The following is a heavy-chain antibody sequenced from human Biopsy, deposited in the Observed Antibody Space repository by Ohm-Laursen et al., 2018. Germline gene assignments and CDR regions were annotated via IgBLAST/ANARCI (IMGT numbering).Heavy chain of an antibody. CDR3: AKDRYNYTPIGGFSMDV. CDR2: IFYDGSNT. Sequence: SLRLSCSASGFTSNNYGMQWVRQAPGKGLEWVAFIFYDGSNTYYADSVKGRLTISRDNSRDTLYLQMSSLRAEDTAVYYCAKDRYNYTPIGGFSMDVWGQGTTVTVSS. J-gene: IGHJ6*02. D-gene: IGHD5-18*01. CDR1: GFTSNNYG. V-gene: IGHV3-30*18.